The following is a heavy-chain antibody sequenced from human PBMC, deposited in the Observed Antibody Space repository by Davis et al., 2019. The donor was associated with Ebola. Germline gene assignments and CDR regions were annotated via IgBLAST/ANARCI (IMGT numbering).Heavy chain of an antibody. CDR1: GFSFDAFG. V-gene: IGHV3-30*02. J-gene: IGHJ3*01. CDR2: IWYDENNS. Sequence: GGSLRLSCVASGFSFDAFGMNWVRQAPGKGLEWVATIWYDENNSYYADSVKGRFTISRDNSKNMVYLQMNRLTSEDTAVYYCATSAGDSGAFTFWGQGTKVTVSS. CDR3: ATSAGDSGAFTF. D-gene: IGHD6-19*01.